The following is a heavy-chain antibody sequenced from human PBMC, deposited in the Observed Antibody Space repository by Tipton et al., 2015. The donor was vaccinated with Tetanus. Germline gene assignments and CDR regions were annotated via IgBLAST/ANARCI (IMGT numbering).Heavy chain of an antibody. J-gene: IGHJ4*02. D-gene: IGHD3-3*01. CDR2: ILYGWGT. CDR1: GGSVSSGSYY. CDR3: ARIHDFLSGHFDF. V-gene: IGHV4-61*01. Sequence: TLSLTCSIFGGSVSSGSYYWAWIRQPPGKGLEYIGYILYGWGTHYNPSLKSRVTVSADPSQNQFSLKLTSVTAADTAVYYCARIHDFLSGHFDFWGQGTLVAVSS.